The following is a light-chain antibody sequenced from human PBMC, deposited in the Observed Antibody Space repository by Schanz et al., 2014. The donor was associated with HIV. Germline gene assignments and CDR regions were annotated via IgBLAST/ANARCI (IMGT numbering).Light chain of an antibody. CDR1: QSVSSSY. CDR2: GPS. Sequence: EIVLTQSPGTLSLSPGERATLSCRTSQSVSSSYLDWYQQKPGQAPRLLIYGPSTRATGIPARFSGSGSGTDFTLTISSLEPEDFAVYYCQQRSNWPVTFGQGTRLEIK. V-gene: IGKV3D-20*02. J-gene: IGKJ5*01. CDR3: QQRSNWPVT.